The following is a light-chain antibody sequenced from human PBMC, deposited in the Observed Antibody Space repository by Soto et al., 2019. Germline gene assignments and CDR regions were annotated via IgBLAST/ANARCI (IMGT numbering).Light chain of an antibody. V-gene: IGKV1-5*01. J-gene: IGKJ1*01. CDR1: QSFTDW. CDR2: DAS. CDR3: QQYNDYLWT. Sequence: DIQMTKSPSTLSASVGARVTIACRASQSFTDWLAWYQQKPGKAPKLLIYDASTLESGVPSRFSGSGSGTEFTLTISSLQPDDFATYYCQQYNDYLWTFGQGTKVEIK.